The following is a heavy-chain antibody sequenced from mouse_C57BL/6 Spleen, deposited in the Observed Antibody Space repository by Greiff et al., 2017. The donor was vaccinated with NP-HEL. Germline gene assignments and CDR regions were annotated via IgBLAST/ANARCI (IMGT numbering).Heavy chain of an antibody. CDR2: IDPEDGET. V-gene: IGHV14-2*01. Sequence: VHVKQSGAELVKPGASVKLSCTASGFNIKDYYMHWVKQRTEQGLEWIGRIDPEDGETKYAPKFQGKATITADTSSNTAYLQLSSLTSEDTAVYYCARSLYGNYAWFAYWGQGTLVTVSA. D-gene: IGHD2-1*01. CDR1: GFNIKDYY. CDR3: ARSLYGNYAWFAY. J-gene: IGHJ3*01.